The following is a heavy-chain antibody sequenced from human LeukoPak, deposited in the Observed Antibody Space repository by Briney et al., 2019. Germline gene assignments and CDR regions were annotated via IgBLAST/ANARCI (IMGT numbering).Heavy chain of an antibody. V-gene: IGHV3-23*01. CDR1: DFSFITYA. D-gene: IGHD4-17*01. Sequence: GGSLRLSCAASDFSFITYAMSWVRQAPGKGLEWVSTISGGGDATYYADSVKGRFTISRGNSKNTLYLQMNSLRAEDTAVYYCAKDPGDYGTTFDYWGQGTLVTVSS. CDR2: ISGGGDAT. J-gene: IGHJ4*02. CDR3: AKDPGDYGTTFDY.